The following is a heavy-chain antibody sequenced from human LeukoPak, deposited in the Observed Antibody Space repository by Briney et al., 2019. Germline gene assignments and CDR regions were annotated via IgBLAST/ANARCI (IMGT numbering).Heavy chain of an antibody. D-gene: IGHD1-26*01. J-gene: IGHJ4*02. Sequence: SETLSLTCAVYGGSFSGYYWSWIRQPPGKGLEWIGEINHSGSTNYNPSLKSRVTISVDTSKNQFSLKLSSVTAADTAVYYCARPRWELCFDYWGQGTLVTVSS. V-gene: IGHV4-34*01. CDR2: INHSGST. CDR1: GGSFSGYY. CDR3: ARPRWELCFDY.